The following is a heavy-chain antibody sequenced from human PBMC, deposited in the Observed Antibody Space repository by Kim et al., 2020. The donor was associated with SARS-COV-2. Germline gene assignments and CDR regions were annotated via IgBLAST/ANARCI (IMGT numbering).Heavy chain of an antibody. J-gene: IGHJ6*02. CDR3: ARYSSGWYSYYYGMDV. Sequence: SVKSRITINPDTSKNQFSLQLNSVTPEDTAVYYCARYSSGWYSYYYGMDVWGQGTTVTVSS. V-gene: IGHV6-1*01. D-gene: IGHD6-19*01.